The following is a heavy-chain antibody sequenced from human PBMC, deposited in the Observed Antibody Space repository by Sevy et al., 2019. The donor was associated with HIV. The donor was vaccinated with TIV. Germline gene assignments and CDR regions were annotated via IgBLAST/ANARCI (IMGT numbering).Heavy chain of an antibody. J-gene: IGHJ6*02. CDR1: GYTFTSYG. Sequence: ASVKVSCKASGYTFTSYGISWVRQAPGQGLEWMGWISAYNGNTNYAQKLQGRVTMTTDTSTSTAYMELRSRRSDDTAVYYCAREAELGYCSSTSCYGPGEYYYYGMDVWGQGTTVTVSS. CDR2: ISAYNGNT. V-gene: IGHV1-18*04. CDR3: AREAELGYCSSTSCYGPGEYYYYGMDV. D-gene: IGHD2-2*01.